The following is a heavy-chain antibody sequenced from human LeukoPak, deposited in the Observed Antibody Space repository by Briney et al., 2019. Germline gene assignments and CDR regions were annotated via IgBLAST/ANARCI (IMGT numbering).Heavy chain of an antibody. J-gene: IGHJ6*03. Sequence: PGGSLRLSCAASGFNFKNNYMSWVRQAPGKGLEWVSIIYRGDGTYYADSVKGRFTISRDSSKNTLYLQMNSLRAEDTAVYYCARVTNYYYMDVWGKGTTVTVSS. V-gene: IGHV3-53*01. CDR1: GFNFKNNY. CDR2: IYRGDGT. CDR3: ARVTNYYYMDV.